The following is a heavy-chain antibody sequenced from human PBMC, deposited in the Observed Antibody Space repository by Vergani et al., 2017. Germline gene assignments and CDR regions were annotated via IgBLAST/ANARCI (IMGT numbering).Heavy chain of an antibody. D-gene: IGHD1-26*01. CDR1: GFTFSSYS. Sequence: EVQLVESGGGLVKPGGSLRLSCAASGFTFSSYSMNWVRQAPGKGLEWVGRIKSKTDGGTTDYAAPVKGRFTISRDDSKNTLYLQMNSLKTEDTAVYYCAKGHEAWELPGVDYWGQGTLVTVSS. J-gene: IGHJ4*02. V-gene: IGHV3-15*01. CDR2: IKSKTDGGTT. CDR3: AKGHEAWELPGVDY.